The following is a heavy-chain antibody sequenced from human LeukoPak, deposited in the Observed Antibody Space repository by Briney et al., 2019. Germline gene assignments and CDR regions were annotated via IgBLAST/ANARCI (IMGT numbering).Heavy chain of an antibody. CDR1: AYTLTRQG. J-gene: IGHJ4*02. V-gene: IGHV1-18*01. D-gene: IGHD3-10*01. Sequence: ASVKVSCKPSAYTLTRQGIRWVRQAPGQGLEWMGWISAYNGNTNYAQKLQGRVTMTTDTSTSTAYMELRSLRSDDKAVYYCANNIGYGSGAYYNRIDYWGQGTLVTVSS. CDR2: ISAYNGNT. CDR3: ANNIGYGSGAYYNRIDY.